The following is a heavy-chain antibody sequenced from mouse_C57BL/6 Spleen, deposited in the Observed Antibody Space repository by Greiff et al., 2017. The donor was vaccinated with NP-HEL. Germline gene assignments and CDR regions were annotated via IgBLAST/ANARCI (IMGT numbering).Heavy chain of an antibody. J-gene: IGHJ3*01. D-gene: IGHD3-2*02. V-gene: IGHV1-39*01. CDR1: GYSFTDYN. CDR3: ARSDSSGYVLAY. Sequence: VQLQQSGPELVKPGASVKISCKASGYSFTDYNMNWVKQSHGKSLEWIGVINPNYGATSYNQKFKGKATLTVDQSSSTAYMQRHSLTSEDSAVYYCARSDSSGYVLAYWGQGTLVTVSA. CDR2: INPNYGAT.